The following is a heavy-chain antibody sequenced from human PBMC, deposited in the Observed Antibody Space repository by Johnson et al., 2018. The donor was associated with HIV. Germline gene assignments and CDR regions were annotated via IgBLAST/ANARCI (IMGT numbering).Heavy chain of an antibody. D-gene: IGHD2-21*01. Sequence: QVQLVESGGGLIQPGGSLRLSCAASGFTFSSYAMHWVRQARGKGLVWVAVISYDGSNKYYGDSVKGRFTISRESYKNTLYLQMNSLRDEDTAVYFCARDSLEGEYAFDIWCQGTILTVSS. CDR2: ISYDGSNK. CDR3: ARDSLEGEYAFDI. CDR1: GFTFSSYA. V-gene: IGHV3-30*04. J-gene: IGHJ3*02.